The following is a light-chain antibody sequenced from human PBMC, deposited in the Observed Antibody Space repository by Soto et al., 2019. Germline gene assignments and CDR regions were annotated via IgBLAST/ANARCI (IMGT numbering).Light chain of an antibody. Sequence: QSVLTQPASVSGSPGQSITISCTGTSSDVGGYNYVSWYQQHPGKAPKLMIYDVSNRPSGVSNRFSGSKSGNTASLTISGLQAEDGAYYYCSSYTSSSALVVFGGGTKVTVL. CDR3: SSYTSSSALVV. CDR2: DVS. CDR1: SSDVGGYNY. V-gene: IGLV2-14*01. J-gene: IGLJ2*01.